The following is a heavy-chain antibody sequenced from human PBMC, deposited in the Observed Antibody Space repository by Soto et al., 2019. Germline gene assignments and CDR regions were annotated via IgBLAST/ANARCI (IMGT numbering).Heavy chain of an antibody. CDR1: GFTFTHYT. D-gene: IGHD3-3*01. V-gene: IGHV3-23*01. CDR3: AKDRERFLEWLPPTFDF. J-gene: IGHJ4*01. Sequence: EVQLLESGGGLVQPGGSLRLSCAASGFTFTHYTMSWVRQAPGKGLEWVSGVIGSGAATYYEDSVKGRFTISRDNSENTLYLQMNSLVAEDTAVYYCAKDRERFLEWLPPTFDFWGPGMLVAVSS. CDR2: VIGSGAAT.